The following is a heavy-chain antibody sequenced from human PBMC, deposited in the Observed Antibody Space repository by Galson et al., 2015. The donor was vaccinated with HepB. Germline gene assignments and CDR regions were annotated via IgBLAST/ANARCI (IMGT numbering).Heavy chain of an antibody. CDR1: GGSVSSDGYS. CDR2: IYYSGSA. Sequence: TLSLTCAVSGGSVSSDGYSWTWIRQPPGKGLEWIGYIYYSGSAYYNSSLKSRLTLSLDTSKNQFSLKLRSVSAADTAVYYCARGAKHNSIDSWGQGSLVTVSS. J-gene: IGHJ4*02. D-gene: IGHD1-20*01. V-gene: IGHV4-30-4*07. CDR3: ARGAKHNSIDS.